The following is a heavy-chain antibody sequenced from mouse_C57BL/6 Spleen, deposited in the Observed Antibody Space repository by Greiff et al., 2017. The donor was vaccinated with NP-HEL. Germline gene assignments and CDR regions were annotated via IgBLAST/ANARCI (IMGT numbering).Heavy chain of an antibody. CDR2: ISSGSSTI. J-gene: IGHJ4*01. CDR1: GFTFSDYG. CDR3: ARTVTAAMDY. V-gene: IGHV5-17*01. D-gene: IGHD1-2*01. Sequence: EVQLQQSGGGLVKPGGSLKLSCAASGFTFSDYGMHWVRQAPEKGLEWVAYISSGSSTIYYADTVKGRFTISRDNAKNTLFLQMTSLRSEDTAMYYCARTVTAAMDYWGQGTSVTVSS.